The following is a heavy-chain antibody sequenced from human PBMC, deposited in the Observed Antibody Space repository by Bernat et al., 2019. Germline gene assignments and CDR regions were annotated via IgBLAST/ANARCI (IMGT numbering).Heavy chain of an antibody. CDR2: ISSSSSTI. D-gene: IGHD4-17*01. J-gene: IGHJ4*02. Sequence: EVQLVESGGGLVQPGGSLRLSCAASGFTFSSYSMNWVRQAPGKGLEWVSYISSSSSTIYYADSVKGRFTISRDNSKNTLYLQMNSLRAEDTAVYYCAKVRYPNPNYYFDYWGQGTLVTVSS. V-gene: IGHV3-48*01. CDR1: GFTFSSYS. CDR3: AKVRYPNPNYYFDY.